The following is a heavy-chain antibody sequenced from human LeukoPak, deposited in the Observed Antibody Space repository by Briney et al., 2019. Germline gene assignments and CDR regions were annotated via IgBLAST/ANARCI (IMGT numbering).Heavy chain of an antibody. CDR1: GYTFTSYG. V-gene: IGHV1-18*01. J-gene: IGHJ6*03. CDR2: ISAYNGNT. D-gene: IGHD2-15*01. CDR3: ARDPLDIVVVVAATNYYYYYMDV. Sequence: ASVKVSCKASGYTFTSYGISWVRQAPGQGLEWMGWISAYNGNTNYAQKLQGRVTMTTDTSTSTAYMELRSLRSDDTAVYYCARDPLDIVVVVAATNYYYYYMDVWGKGTTVTVSS.